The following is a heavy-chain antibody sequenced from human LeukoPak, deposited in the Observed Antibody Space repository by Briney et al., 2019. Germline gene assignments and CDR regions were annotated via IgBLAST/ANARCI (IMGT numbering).Heavy chain of an antibody. Sequence: GRSLRLSCAASGFTFDDYAMHWVRQAPGKGLEWVSGISWNSGSIGYADSVKGRFTISRDNAKNSLYLQMNSLRAEDTALYYCAKAASPLLIAAAGAKWFDPWGQGTLVTVSS. D-gene: IGHD6-13*01. CDR1: GFTFDDYA. CDR3: AKAASPLLIAAAGAKWFDP. CDR2: ISWNSGSI. V-gene: IGHV3-9*01. J-gene: IGHJ5*02.